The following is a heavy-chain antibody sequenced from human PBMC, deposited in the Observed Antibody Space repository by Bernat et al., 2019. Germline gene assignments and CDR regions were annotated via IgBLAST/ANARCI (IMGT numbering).Heavy chain of an antibody. CDR2: IYYSGST. D-gene: IGHD5-12*01. Sequence: QLQLQESGPGLVKPSETLSLTCTVSGGSISSSSYYWGWIRQPPGKGLEWIGSIYYSGSTYYNPSLKSRVTISVDTSKNQFSLKLSSVTAADTAVYYCARKYGGYDFTFDYWGQGTLVTVSS. V-gene: IGHV4-39*01. CDR3: ARKYGGYDFTFDY. J-gene: IGHJ4*02. CDR1: GGSISSSSYY.